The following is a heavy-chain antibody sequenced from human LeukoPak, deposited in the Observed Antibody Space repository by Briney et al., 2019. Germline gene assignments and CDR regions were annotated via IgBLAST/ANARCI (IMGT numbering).Heavy chain of an antibody. V-gene: IGHV5-51*01. J-gene: IGHJ4*02. Sequence: GESLKISCKASGYYFTSYWIGWVRQMPGKGLEWMGIIYPGDSETRHSPSFQGQVTISADKSTSTAYLQWSSLKASDTAMYYCARQYYYDSSGYYPLDYWGQGTLVTVSS. CDR3: ARQYYYDSSGYYPLDY. CDR1: GYYFTSYW. D-gene: IGHD3-22*01. CDR2: IYPGDSET.